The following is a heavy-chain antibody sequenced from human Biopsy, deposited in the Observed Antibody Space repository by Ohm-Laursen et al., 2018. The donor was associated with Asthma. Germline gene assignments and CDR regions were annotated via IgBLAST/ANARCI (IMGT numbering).Heavy chain of an antibody. J-gene: IGHJ5*02. CDR2: INPNSGGT. V-gene: IGHV1-2*06. CDR1: GYTFIGCH. D-gene: IGHD6-13*01. CDR3: ARGQKSAGDRWFDP. Sequence: DSVKVSCKASGYTFIGCHIHWMRQAPGQGLEWMGRINPNSGGTNYAQKFQGRVTMTRDTSISTAHMEVSRLRSDDTAVYYCARGQKSAGDRWFDPWGQGTLVTVSS.